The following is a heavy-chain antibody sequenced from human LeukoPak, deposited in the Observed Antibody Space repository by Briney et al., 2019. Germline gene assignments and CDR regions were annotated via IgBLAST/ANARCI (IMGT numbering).Heavy chain of an antibody. J-gene: IGHJ4*02. D-gene: IGHD1-26*01. CDR1: GFTFSSYG. V-gene: IGHV3-30*18. Sequence: PGGSLRLSCAASGFTFSSYGIHWVRQAPGKGLEWVAAISNDGSNKYYADSVKGRFTISRDNSKNTLYLQMNSLRAEDTAVYYCAKKTGRWELEWGQGTLVTVSS. CDR3: AKKTGRWELE. CDR2: ISNDGSNK.